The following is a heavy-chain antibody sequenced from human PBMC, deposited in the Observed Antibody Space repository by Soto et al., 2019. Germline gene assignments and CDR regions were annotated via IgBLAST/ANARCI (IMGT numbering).Heavy chain of an antibody. Sequence: AASVNVSCKASGGTFSSYAISWVRQAPGQGLEWMGGIIPIFGTANYAQKFQGRVTITADESTSTAYMELSSMRSEDTAVYYCARRGRCSGGSCYHYYYYGMDVWGQGTTVTVSS. CDR2: IIPIFGTA. J-gene: IGHJ6*02. CDR3: ARRGRCSGGSCYHYYYYGMDV. D-gene: IGHD2-15*01. CDR1: GGTFSSYA. V-gene: IGHV1-69*13.